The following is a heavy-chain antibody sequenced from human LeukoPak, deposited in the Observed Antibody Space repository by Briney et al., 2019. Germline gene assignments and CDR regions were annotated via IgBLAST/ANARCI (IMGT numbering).Heavy chain of an antibody. Sequence: GRTLRLSCAVSGFTFDDYAMHWVRQVPGKGLEWVSGISWNSDTIGLADSVKGRFTISRDNAKNSLYLQMNSLRAEDTAVYYCARDPYSGRYGDYYYYYMDVWGKGTTVTISS. J-gene: IGHJ6*03. CDR3: ARDPYSGRYGDYYYYYMDV. CDR2: ISWNSDTI. CDR1: GFTFDDYA. D-gene: IGHD1-26*01. V-gene: IGHV3-9*01.